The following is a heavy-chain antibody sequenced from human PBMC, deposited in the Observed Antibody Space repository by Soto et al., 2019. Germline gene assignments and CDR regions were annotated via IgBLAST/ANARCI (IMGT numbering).Heavy chain of an antibody. CDR3: ARDSDADAFDI. J-gene: IGHJ3*02. CDR1: GGSISSGGYY. V-gene: IGHV4-31*03. Sequence: SETLSLTCTVSGGSISSGGYYWSWIRQHPGKGLEWIGYIYYSGSTYYNPSLKSRVTISVDTSKNQFSLKLSSVTAADTAVYYCARDSDADAFDIWGQETMVTVSS. CDR2: IYYSGST. D-gene: IGHD3-10*01.